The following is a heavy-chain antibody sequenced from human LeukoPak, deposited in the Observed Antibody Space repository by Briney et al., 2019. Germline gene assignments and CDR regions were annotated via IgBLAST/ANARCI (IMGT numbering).Heavy chain of an antibody. J-gene: IGHJ5*02. CDR1: GFTFDDYG. D-gene: IGHD2-15*01. CDR2: INWNGGNT. V-gene: IGHV3-20*04. CDR3: ARTSGGNWFDP. Sequence: PGGSLRLSCAASGFTFDDYGMSWVRQGPGKGLEWVSGINWNGGNTGYADSVKGRFTIFRDNAKNSLYLEMDSLRVEDTALYYCARTSGGNWFDPWGQGTLVTVSS.